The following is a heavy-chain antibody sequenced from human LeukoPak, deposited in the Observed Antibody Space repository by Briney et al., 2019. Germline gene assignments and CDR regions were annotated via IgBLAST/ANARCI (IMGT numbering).Heavy chain of an antibody. V-gene: IGHV1-69*05. Sequence: ASVKVSCKASGGTFSSYAISWVRQAPGQGLEWMGGIIPIFGTANYAQKFQGRVTMTTDTSTSTAYMEPRSLRSDDTAVYYCARAMWNYGDSNYDYWGQGTLVTVSS. J-gene: IGHJ4*02. D-gene: IGHD4-17*01. CDR2: IIPIFGTA. CDR3: ARAMWNYGDSNYDY. CDR1: GGTFSSYA.